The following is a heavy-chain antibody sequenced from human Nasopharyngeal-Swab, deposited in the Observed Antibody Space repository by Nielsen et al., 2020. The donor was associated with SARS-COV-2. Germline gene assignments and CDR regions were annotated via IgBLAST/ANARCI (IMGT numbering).Heavy chain of an antibody. J-gene: IGHJ2*01. CDR3: AKGRTMIAWGWYFDL. V-gene: IGHV3-30*18. Sequence: GGSLRLSCAASGFTFNNYGMHWVRQAPGTGLEWVAVISYDGSKTYYADSVKGRFTFSRDNSKNTLYLQMNSLRPEDTAVYYCAKGRTMIAWGWYFDLWGRGTLVTVSS. CDR1: GFTFNNYG. CDR2: ISYDGSKT. D-gene: IGHD2-21*01.